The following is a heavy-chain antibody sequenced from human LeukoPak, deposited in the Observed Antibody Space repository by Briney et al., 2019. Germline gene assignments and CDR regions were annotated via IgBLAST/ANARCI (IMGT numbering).Heavy chain of an antibody. CDR1: GYSFTSYW. CDR3: ANYYDSSGYHYRQYFQH. J-gene: IGHJ1*01. CDR2: IYPGDSDT. D-gene: IGHD3-22*01. Sequence: GESLKISCKGSGYSFTSYWIGWVRQMPGKGLEWMGIIYPGDSDTRYSPSFQGQVTISADKSISTAYLQWSSLKASDTAMYYCANYYDSSGYHYRQYFQHWGQGTLVTVSS. V-gene: IGHV5-51*01.